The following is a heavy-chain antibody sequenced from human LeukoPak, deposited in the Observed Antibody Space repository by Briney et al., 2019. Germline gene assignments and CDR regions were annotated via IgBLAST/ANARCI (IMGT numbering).Heavy chain of an antibody. CDR2: ISYDGSNK. CDR1: GFTFSSYG. J-gene: IGHJ4*02. Sequence: PGGSLRLSCAASGFTFSSYGMHWVRQPPGKGLEWVAVISYDGSNKYYADSVKGRFTISRDNSKNTLYLQMNSLRAEDTAVYYCAKAGFDDSSGYYPYFDYWGQGTLVTVSS. V-gene: IGHV3-30*18. D-gene: IGHD3-22*01. CDR3: AKAGFDDSSGYYPYFDY.